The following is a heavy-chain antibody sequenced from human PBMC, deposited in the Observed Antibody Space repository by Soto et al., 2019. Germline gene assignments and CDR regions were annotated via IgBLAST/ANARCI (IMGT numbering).Heavy chain of an antibody. Sequence: GGSLRLSCAASGFTFSSYAMHWVRQAPGKGLEWVAVISYDGSNKYYADSVKGRFTISRDNSKNTLYLQMNSLRAEDTAVYYCARDGEGDENYYYGMDVWGQGTTVTVSS. CDR2: ISYDGSNK. D-gene: IGHD7-27*01. V-gene: IGHV3-30*04. CDR3: ARDGEGDENYYYGMDV. J-gene: IGHJ6*02. CDR1: GFTFSSYA.